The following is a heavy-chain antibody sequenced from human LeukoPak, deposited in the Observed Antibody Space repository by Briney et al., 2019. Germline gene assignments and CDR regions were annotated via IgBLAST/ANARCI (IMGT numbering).Heavy chain of an antibody. V-gene: IGHV3-21*01. J-gene: IGHJ4*02. D-gene: IGHD3-10*01. CDR3: ARLFTGSMDY. CDR1: GFTFSSYS. CDR2: ISSSSSYI. Sequence: GGSLRLSCAASGFTFSSYSMNWVRQAPGKGLEWVSSISSSSSYIYYADSAKGRFTISRDNAKNSLYLQMNSLRAEDTAVYYCARLFTGSMDYWGQGTLVTVSS.